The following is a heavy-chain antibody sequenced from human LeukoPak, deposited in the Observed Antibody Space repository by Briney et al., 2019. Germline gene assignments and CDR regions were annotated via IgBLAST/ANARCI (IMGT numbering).Heavy chain of an antibody. V-gene: IGHV4-39*07. J-gene: IGHJ4*02. Sequence: SETLSLTCTVSGGSTSSSTYFWDWIRQPPGKGLEWIGNIYDSGSTHYNPSLKSRVTISVDTSKNQFSLELTSVTAADTAVYYCARVAPQWLGIFDFWGPGTLVTVSS. CDR3: ARVAPQWLGIFDF. CDR2: IYDSGST. D-gene: IGHD6-19*01. CDR1: GGSTSSSTYF.